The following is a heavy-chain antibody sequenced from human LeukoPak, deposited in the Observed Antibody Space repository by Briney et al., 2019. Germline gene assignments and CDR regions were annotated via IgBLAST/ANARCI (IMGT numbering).Heavy chain of an antibody. J-gene: IGHJ4*02. CDR1: GYSISSGYY. D-gene: IGHD3-10*01. Sequence: SETLSLTCTVSGYSISSGYYWGWIRQPPGKGLEWIGSIYHSGSTYYNPSLKSRVTISVDTSKNQFSLKLSSVTAADTAVYYCARAGGSMPLDYWGQGTLVTVSS. CDR3: ARAGGSMPLDY. V-gene: IGHV4-38-2*02. CDR2: IYHSGST.